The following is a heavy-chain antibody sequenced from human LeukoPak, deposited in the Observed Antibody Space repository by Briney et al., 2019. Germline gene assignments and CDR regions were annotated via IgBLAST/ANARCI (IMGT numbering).Heavy chain of an antibody. J-gene: IGHJ4*02. V-gene: IGHV4-61*02. Sequence: PSETLSLTCTVSGGSISSGSYYWSWIRQPAGKGLEWIGRIYTSGSTNYNPSLKSRVTISVDTSKNQFSLKLSSVTAADTAVYYCARGGIMVRGVMGFDYWGQGTLVTVSS. CDR3: ARGGIMVRGVMGFDY. CDR1: GGSISSGSYY. D-gene: IGHD3-10*01. CDR2: IYTSGST.